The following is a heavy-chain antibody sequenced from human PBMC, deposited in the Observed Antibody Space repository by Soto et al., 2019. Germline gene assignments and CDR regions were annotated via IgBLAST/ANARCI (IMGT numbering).Heavy chain of an antibody. J-gene: IGHJ3*02. D-gene: IGHD4-17*01. CDR1: GYTFTGYD. CDR3: ARGRSTVTTWGAFDI. CDR2: MNPNSGNT. Sequence: SLKLSCKTSGYTFTGYDIGWVRKATGQGLEWMGWMNPNSGNTGYAQKFQGRVTMTRNTSISTAYMELSSLRSEDTAVYYCARGRSTVTTWGAFDIWGQGTMVTVSS. V-gene: IGHV1-8*01.